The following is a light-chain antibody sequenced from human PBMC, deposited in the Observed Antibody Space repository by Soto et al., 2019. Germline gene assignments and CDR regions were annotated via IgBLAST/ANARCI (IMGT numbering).Light chain of an antibody. Sequence: QSVLTQPPSASGTPGQRVTISCSGSSSNIVSNTVNWYQQLPGTAPKLLIYSNNQRPSGVPDRFSGSKSGTSASLAISGLQSEDEADYHCSSYRTSNTRQMVFGTGTKVTVL. CDR3: SSYRTSNTRQMV. V-gene: IGLV1-44*01. J-gene: IGLJ1*01. CDR2: SNN. CDR1: SSNIVSNT.